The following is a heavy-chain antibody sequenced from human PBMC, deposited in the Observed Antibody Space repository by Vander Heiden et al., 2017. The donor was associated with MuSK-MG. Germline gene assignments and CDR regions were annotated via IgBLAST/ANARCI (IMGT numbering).Heavy chain of an antibody. D-gene: IGHD2-2*01. V-gene: IGHV2-5*02. CDR3: AHSEYPYDAFDI. CDR1: GFSLSTSGVG. Sequence: QITLKESGPTLVKPTQTLTLTCTFSGFSLSTSGVGVGWIRQPPGKALEWLALIYWDDDKRYSPALKSRLTITKDTSKNKVVLTMTNMDPVDTATYYFAHSEYPYDAFDIWGQGTMVTVSS. CDR2: IYWDDDK. J-gene: IGHJ3*02.